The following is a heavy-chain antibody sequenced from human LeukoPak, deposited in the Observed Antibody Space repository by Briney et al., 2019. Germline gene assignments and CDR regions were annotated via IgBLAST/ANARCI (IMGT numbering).Heavy chain of an antibody. CDR2: IYHSGST. J-gene: IGHJ5*02. CDR3: AREDRRGVVANWFDP. D-gene: IGHD2-15*01. Sequence: PSETLSLTCAVSGYSISSGYYWGWIRQPPGKGLEWIGSIYHSGSTYYNPSLKSRVTISVGTSKNQFSLKLSSVTAADTAVYYCAREDRRGVVANWFDPWGQGTLVTVSS. CDR1: GYSISSGYY. V-gene: IGHV4-38-2*02.